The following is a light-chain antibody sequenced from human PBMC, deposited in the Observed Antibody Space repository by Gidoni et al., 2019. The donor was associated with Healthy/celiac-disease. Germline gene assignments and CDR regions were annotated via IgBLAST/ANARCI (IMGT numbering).Light chain of an antibody. V-gene: IGLV2-18*02. CDR1: SSDVGSYNR. CDR2: EVS. J-gene: IGLJ2*01. CDR3: SSYTSSSLV. Sequence: QSALTQPPSVSGSPGQSVTISCTGTSSDVGSYNRFSWYQQPPGTAPKLMIYEVSNRPSGVPDRFSGSKSGNTASLTISGLQAEDEADYYCSSYTSSSLVFGGGTKLTVL.